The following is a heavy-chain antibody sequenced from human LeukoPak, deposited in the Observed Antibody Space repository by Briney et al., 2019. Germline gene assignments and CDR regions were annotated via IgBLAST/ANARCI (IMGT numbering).Heavy chain of an antibody. J-gene: IGHJ3*02. Sequence: QAGGSLRLSCAASGFTFSSYAMHWVRQAPGKGLEWVAVISYDGSNKYYTDSVKGRFTISRDNSKNTLYLQMNSLRAEDTAVYYCARALSGSYRGRAFDIWGQGTMVTVSS. CDR1: GFTFSSYA. CDR2: ISYDGSNK. V-gene: IGHV3-30-3*01. D-gene: IGHD1-26*01. CDR3: ARALSGSYRGRAFDI.